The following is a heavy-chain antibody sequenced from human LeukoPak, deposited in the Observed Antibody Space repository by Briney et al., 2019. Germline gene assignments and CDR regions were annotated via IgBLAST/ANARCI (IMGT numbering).Heavy chain of an antibody. CDR3: AKDLDILTGYYAFQH. D-gene: IGHD3-9*01. V-gene: IGHV3-23*01. CDR1: GFTFSSYA. CDR2: ISGSGGST. Sequence: GGSLRLSCAASGFTFSSYAMSWVRQAPGKGPEWVSAISGSGGSTYYADSVKGRFTISRDNSKNTLYLQMNSLRAEDTAVYYCAKDLDILTGYYAFQHWGQGTLVTVSS. J-gene: IGHJ1*01.